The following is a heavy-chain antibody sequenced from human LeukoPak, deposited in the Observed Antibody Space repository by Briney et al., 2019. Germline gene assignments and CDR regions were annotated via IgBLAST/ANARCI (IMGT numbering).Heavy chain of an antibody. CDR3: ARQGYGGNPQGAADY. J-gene: IGHJ4*02. D-gene: IGHD4-23*01. CDR1: GYTFTNYD. V-gene: IGHV1-18*01. Sequence: ASVTVSCKASGYTFTNYDFSWVRQAPGQGLEWMGWISTYSSTNYAQKLQGRVTMTTDTSTSTAYMELRSLSSDDTAVYYCARQGYGGNPQGAADYWGQGTLVTVSS. CDR2: ISTYSST.